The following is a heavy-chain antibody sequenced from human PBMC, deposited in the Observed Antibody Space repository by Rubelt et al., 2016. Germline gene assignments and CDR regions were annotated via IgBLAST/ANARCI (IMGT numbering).Heavy chain of an antibody. J-gene: IGHJ4*02. D-gene: IGHD4-17*01. CDR3: AKVPIRTVTSTFDY. Sequence: EVQLLESGGGLVQPGGSLRLSCAASGFTFSSYAMSWVRQAPGKGLEWVSAISGSGGSTYYADSVKGRLTISRDNSKNTLYLQMNSLGAEDTAVYYCAKVPIRTVTSTFDYWGQGTLVTVSS. CDR1: GFTFSSYA. CDR2: ISGSGGST. V-gene: IGHV3-23*01.